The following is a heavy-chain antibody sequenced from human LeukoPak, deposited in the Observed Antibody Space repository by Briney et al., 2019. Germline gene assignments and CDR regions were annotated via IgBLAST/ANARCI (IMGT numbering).Heavy chain of an antibody. D-gene: IGHD3-22*01. Sequence: ASVKVSCKASGYTFTSYDINWVRQATGQGLEWMGWINPNSGGTNYAQKFQGGVTMTRDTSISTACMELSRLRSDDTAVYYCARLKGSGYYNDAFDIWGQGTMVTVSS. CDR3: ARLKGSGYYNDAFDI. CDR2: INPNSGGT. J-gene: IGHJ3*02. CDR1: GYTFTSYD. V-gene: IGHV1-2*02.